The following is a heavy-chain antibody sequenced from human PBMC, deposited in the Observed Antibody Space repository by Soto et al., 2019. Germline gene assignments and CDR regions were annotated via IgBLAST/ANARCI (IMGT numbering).Heavy chain of an antibody. CDR1: GFTFGSYW. J-gene: IGHJ4*02. CDR3: ARDRQLWLLNRGLEY. D-gene: IGHD5-18*01. CDR2: IKQDGRQK. Sequence: GGSLRLSCAASGFTFGSYWMSLVRQAPGKGLEWVANIKQDGRQKYSVDSVNGRFTMARYNAKNSLYLQINSLRAEDTAVYYCARDRQLWLLNRGLEYWGQGTMLTVSS. V-gene: IGHV3-7*03.